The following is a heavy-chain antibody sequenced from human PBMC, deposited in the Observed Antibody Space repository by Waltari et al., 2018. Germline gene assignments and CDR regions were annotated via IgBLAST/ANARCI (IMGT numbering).Heavy chain of an antibody. V-gene: IGHV4-59*01. CDR3: ARNDEYYFDY. J-gene: IGHJ4*02. D-gene: IGHD1-1*01. CDR2: IYYSGST. Sequence: QVQLQESGPGLVKPSETLSLTCTVSGGSISSYYWSWIRQPPGKGLEWIGYIYYSGSTNYNPSLKSRVTISVDTSKNQFSRKLSSVTAADTAVYYCARNDEYYFDYWGQGTLVTVSS. CDR1: GGSISSYY.